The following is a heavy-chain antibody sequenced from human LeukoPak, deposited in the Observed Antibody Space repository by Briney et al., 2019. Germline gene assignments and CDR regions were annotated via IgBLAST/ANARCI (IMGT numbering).Heavy chain of an antibody. Sequence: PSQTLSLTSAVFGGSLSLYSSSWIRQPARKGLEWIVRIHIRGSTNSNPSLKSRVTMSVDTSKNQFSLKLSSVTAADTALYYCARDPGAYYYDNSGYTHAEYFQHWGQGILVTVSS. D-gene: IGHD3-22*01. V-gene: IGHV4-59*10. CDR1: GGSLSLYS. CDR2: IHIRGST. J-gene: IGHJ1*01. CDR3: ARDPGAYYYDNSGYTHAEYFQH.